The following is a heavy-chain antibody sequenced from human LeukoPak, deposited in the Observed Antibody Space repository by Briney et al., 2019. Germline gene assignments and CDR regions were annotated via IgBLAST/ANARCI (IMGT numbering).Heavy chain of an antibody. V-gene: IGHV1-2*02. CDR3: ARDGPMVVVPAAPLRLGARPMNWFDP. D-gene: IGHD2-2*01. CDR1: GYTFTGYY. Sequence: ASVKVSCKASGYTFTGYYMHWVRQAPGQGLEWMGWINPNSGGTNYAQKFQGRVTMTRDTSISTAYMELSRLRSDDTAVYYCARDGPMVVVPAAPLRLGARPMNWFDPWGQGTLVTVSS. CDR2: INPNSGGT. J-gene: IGHJ5*02.